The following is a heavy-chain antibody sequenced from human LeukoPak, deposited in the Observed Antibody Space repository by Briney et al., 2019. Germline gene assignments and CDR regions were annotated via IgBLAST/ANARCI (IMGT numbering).Heavy chain of an antibody. CDR2: MNPNSGNT. Sequence: ASVKVSCKASGYTFTSYDINWVRQATGQGLEWMGWMNPNSGNTGYAQKFQGRVTMTRNTSISTDYMELSSLRSEDTAVYYCARSGVYYDFWSGYHYWGQGTLVTVSS. CDR3: ARSGVYYDFWSGYHY. J-gene: IGHJ4*02. V-gene: IGHV1-8*01. D-gene: IGHD3-3*01. CDR1: GYTFTSYD.